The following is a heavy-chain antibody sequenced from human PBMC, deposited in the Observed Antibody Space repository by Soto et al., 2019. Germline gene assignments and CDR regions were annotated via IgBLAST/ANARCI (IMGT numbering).Heavy chain of an antibody. J-gene: IGHJ4*02. CDR2: MQCSGSP. CDR3: EGLYPYESSGYHLNY. D-gene: IGHD3-22*01. V-gene: IGHV4-59*08. CDR1: GQSISNYY. Sequence: PSETLSLTCSVAGQSISNYYWSWIRQPPGKGLEWIGYMQCSGSPNYNPSLRSRVTISLDASKNQFSLKLRSVTAADTAVFYCEGLYPYESSGYHLNYWGQGALVTVSS.